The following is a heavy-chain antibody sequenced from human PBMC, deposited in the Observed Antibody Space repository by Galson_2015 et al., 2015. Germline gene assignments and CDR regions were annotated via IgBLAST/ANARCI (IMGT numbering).Heavy chain of an antibody. Sequence: SLRLSCAASGFTFSSYSMNWVRQAPGKGLEWASYISRSRTIYYADSVKGRFTISRDNAKNSLYLHMNSLRDEDTAVYYCARDDCSSTSCYAGWFDPWGQ. CDR1: GFTFSSYS. V-gene: IGHV3-48*02. CDR2: ISRSRTI. D-gene: IGHD2-2*01. CDR3: ARDDCSSTSCYAGWFDP. J-gene: IGHJ5*02.